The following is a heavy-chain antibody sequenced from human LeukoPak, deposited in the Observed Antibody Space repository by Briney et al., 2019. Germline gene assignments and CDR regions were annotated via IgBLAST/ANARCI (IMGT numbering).Heavy chain of an antibody. J-gene: IGHJ4*02. CDR3: ARENGRGVISPYFDY. D-gene: IGHD3-10*01. CDR1: GLTVSGNY. V-gene: IGHV3-66*01. Sequence: GGSLRLSCAACGLTVSGNYMSWVRQAPGKGPEWVSVIYSDGNKYYTESVKGRFTISRDTFKNTLYLQMNSLRADDTAVYYCARENGRGVISPYFDYWGQGVLVTVSS. CDR2: IYSDGNK.